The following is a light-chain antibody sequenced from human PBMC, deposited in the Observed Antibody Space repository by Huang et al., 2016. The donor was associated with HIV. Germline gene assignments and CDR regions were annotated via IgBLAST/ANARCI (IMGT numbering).Light chain of an antibody. CDR2: GAS. Sequence: EIVKTQSPATLSVSPGERATLSCRASPSVSSNLAWYQQKPGQAPRLLIYGASTRATGIPARFSGSGSGTEFTLTIAPLQSEDFAVYYCQQYNTFGGGTKVEIK. V-gene: IGKV3-15*01. J-gene: IGKJ4*01. CDR1: PSVSSN. CDR3: QQYNT.